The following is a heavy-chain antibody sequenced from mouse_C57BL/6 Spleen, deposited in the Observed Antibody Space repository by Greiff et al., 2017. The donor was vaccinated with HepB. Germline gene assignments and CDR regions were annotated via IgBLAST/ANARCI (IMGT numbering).Heavy chain of an antibody. CDR2: IYPGSGNT. D-gene: IGHD2-4*01. J-gene: IGHJ3*01. CDR1: GYTFTDYY. CDR3: AGGKIYDYDNGLAWFAY. Sequence: QVQLQQSGAELARPGASVKLSCKASGYTFTDYYINWVKQRPGQGLEWIARIYPGSGNTYYNEKFKGKATLTAEKSSSTAYMQLSSLTTEDAAVYFCAGGKIYDYDNGLAWFAYWGQGTLVTVSA. V-gene: IGHV1-76*01.